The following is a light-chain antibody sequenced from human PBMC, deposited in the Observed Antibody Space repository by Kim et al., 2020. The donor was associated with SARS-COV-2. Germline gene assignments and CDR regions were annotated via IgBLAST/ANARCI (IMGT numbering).Light chain of an antibody. Sequence: SPGQSGTISCTGTSRDVGSYNYVSWYQQHPGKAPKLIIYDVTKRPSGVPDRFSGSKSGNTASLTISGLQAEDEADYYCCSYAGSVVFGGGTQLTVL. J-gene: IGLJ2*01. CDR2: DVT. V-gene: IGLV2-11*01. CDR1: SRDVGSYNY. CDR3: CSYAGSVV.